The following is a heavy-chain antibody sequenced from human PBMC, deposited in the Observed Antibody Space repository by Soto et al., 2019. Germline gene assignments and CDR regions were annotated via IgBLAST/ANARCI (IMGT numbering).Heavy chain of an antibody. CDR1: GFTFSSYG. Sequence: QVQLVESGGGVVQPGRSLRLSCAASGFTFSSYGMHWVRQAPGKGLEWVAVIWYDGSNKYYADSAKGRFTISRDNSKNTLYLQMNSLRAEDTAVYYCARYKAVTGPSSKVFGYWGQGTLVTVSS. J-gene: IGHJ4*02. CDR3: ARYKAVTGPSSKVFGY. V-gene: IGHV3-33*01. CDR2: IWYDGSNK. D-gene: IGHD2-21*02.